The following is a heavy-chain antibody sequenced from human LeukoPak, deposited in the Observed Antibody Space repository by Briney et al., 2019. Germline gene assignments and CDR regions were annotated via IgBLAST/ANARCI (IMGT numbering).Heavy chain of an antibody. CDR3: ARDLYDILTGYTD. Sequence: MGWINPNSGGTNYAQKFQGRVAMTRDTSISTAYMELSRLRSDDTAVYYCARDLYDILTGYTDWGQGTLVTVSS. V-gene: IGHV1-2*02. CDR2: INPNSGGT. J-gene: IGHJ4*02. D-gene: IGHD3-9*01.